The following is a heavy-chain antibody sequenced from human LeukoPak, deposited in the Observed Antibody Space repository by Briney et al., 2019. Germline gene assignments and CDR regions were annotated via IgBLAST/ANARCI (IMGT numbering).Heavy chain of an antibody. J-gene: IGHJ6*03. CDR2: ISSSGSTI. CDR1: GFTFSSYE. V-gene: IGHV3-48*03. Sequence: PGGSLRLSCAASGFTFSSYEMNWVRQAPGKGLEWVSYISSSGSTIYYADSVKGRFTISRDNAKNSLYLQMSSLRAEDTAVYYCAREYGGRYYYYMDVWGKGTTVTISS. CDR3: AREYGGRYYYYMDV. D-gene: IGHD4-23*01.